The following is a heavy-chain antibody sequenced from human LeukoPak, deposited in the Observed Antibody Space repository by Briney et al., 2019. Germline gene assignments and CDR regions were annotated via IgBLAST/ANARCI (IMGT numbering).Heavy chain of an antibody. CDR1: GYTFIDHY. J-gene: IGHJ4*02. CDR2: INPRSDST. Sequence: ASVKVSCKTSGYTFIDHYIHWVRQAPGHGLQYMGWINPRSDSTHYAQEFQGRVTLTRDTSISTVSMELSALRPDDTAVYYCARGADVYGSGPREYWGQGTLVTVSS. CDR3: ARGADVYGSGPREY. V-gene: IGHV1-2*02. D-gene: IGHD3-10*01.